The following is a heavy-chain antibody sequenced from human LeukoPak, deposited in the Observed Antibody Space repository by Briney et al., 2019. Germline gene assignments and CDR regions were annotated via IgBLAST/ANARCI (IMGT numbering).Heavy chain of an antibody. V-gene: IGHV4-4*07. CDR2: IYTSGST. Sequence: SETLSLTCTVSGGSISSYYWSWIRQPAGKGLEWIGRIYTSGSTNYNPSLKSRVTMSVDTSKNQFSLKLSSVTAADTAVYYCARDAGNVLRYFDWLPEGGTLDVWGKGTTVTISS. D-gene: IGHD3-9*01. J-gene: IGHJ6*04. CDR1: GGSISSYY. CDR3: ARDAGNVLRYFDWLPEGGTLDV.